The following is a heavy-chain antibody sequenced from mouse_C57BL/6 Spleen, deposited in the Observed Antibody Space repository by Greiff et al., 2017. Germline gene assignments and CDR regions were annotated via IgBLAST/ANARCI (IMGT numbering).Heavy chain of an antibody. D-gene: IGHD2-2*01. J-gene: IGHJ4*01. Sequence: VQLQQPGAELVRPGTSVKLSCKASGYTFTSYWMHWVKQRPGQGLEWIGVIDPSDSYTNYNQKFKGKATLTVDTSSSTAYMQLSSLTSEDSAVYYCARDDGYGVDYYAMDYWGQGTSVTVSS. V-gene: IGHV1-59*01. CDR2: IDPSDSYT. CDR3: ARDDGYGVDYYAMDY. CDR1: GYTFTSYW.